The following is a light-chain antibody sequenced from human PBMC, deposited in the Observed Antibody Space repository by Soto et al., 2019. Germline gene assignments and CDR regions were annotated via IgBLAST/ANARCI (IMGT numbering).Light chain of an antibody. J-gene: IGLJ2*01. CDR3: SSYTSSRIVV. Sequence: QPVLTQPASVSGSPGQSITISCTGTSSDVGGYNYVSWYQQHPGKAPKLMIYDVSNRLSGVSNRFSGSKSGNTASLTISGLQAEDEADYYCSSYTSSRIVVFGGGTKVTVL. CDR2: DVS. V-gene: IGLV2-14*03. CDR1: SSDVGGYNY.